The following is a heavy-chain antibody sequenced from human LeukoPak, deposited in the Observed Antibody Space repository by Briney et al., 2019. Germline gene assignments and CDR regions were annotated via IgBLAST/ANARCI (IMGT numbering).Heavy chain of an antibody. V-gene: IGHV3-30-3*01. CDR3: ARSLNYYDSSGYSEDSDY. CDR1: GFTFSSYA. J-gene: IGHJ4*02. D-gene: IGHD3-22*01. CDR2: ISYDGSNK. Sequence: GGSLRLSCAASGFTFSSYAMHWVRQAPGKGLEWVAAISYDGSNKYYADSVKGRFTISRDNSKNTLYLQMNSLRAEDTAVYYCARSLNYYDSSGYSEDSDYWGQGTLVTVSS.